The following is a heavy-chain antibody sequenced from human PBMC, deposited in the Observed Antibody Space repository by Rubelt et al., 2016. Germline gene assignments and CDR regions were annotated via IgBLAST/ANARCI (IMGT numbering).Heavy chain of an antibody. CDR2: INHSGST. Sequence: QVQLQQWGAGLLKPSETLSLTCAVYGGSFSGYYWSWIRQPPGKGLEWIGEINHSGSTYYNPSLKSRVTISVDTSKNQFSLKLGSVTAADTAVYYCARVHRTAAGRPFDNWGQGILVAVSS. D-gene: IGHD6-13*01. J-gene: IGHJ4*02. CDR1: GGSFSGYY. CDR3: ARVHRTAAGRPFDN. V-gene: IGHV4-34*01.